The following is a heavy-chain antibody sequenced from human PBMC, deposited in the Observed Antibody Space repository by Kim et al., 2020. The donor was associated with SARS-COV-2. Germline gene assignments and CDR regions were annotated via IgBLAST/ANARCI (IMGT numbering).Heavy chain of an antibody. CDR2: ISSSGSTI. D-gene: IGHD6-19*01. J-gene: IGHJ6*02. CDR3: ARVKPQWLVSYGMDV. Sequence: GGSLRLSCAASGFTFSSYEMNWVRQAPGKGLEWVSYISSSGSTIYYADSGKGRFTISRDNAKNSLYLQMNSLRAEDTAVYYCARVKPQWLVSYGMDVWGQGTTVTVSS. V-gene: IGHV3-48*03. CDR1: GFTFSSYE.